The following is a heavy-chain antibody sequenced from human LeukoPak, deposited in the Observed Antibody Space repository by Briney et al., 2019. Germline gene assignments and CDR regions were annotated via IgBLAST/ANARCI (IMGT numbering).Heavy chain of an antibody. D-gene: IGHD3-3*01. CDR2: INPNSGGT. J-gene: IGHJ6*02. Sequence: ASVKVSCKASGYTFTGYYMHWVRQAPGQGLEWMGWINPNSGGTNYAQKFQGWVTMTRDTSISTAYMELSRLRSDDTAVYYCARAGAPITIFGVVISPQYDYYYGMDVWGQGPRSPSP. CDR3: ARAGAPITIFGVVISPQYDYYYGMDV. CDR1: GYTFTGYY. V-gene: IGHV1-2*04.